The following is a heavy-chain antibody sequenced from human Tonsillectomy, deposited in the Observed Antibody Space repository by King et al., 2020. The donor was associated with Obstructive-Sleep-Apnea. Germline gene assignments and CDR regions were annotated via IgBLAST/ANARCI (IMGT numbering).Heavy chain of an antibody. V-gene: IGHV3-30*04. CDR3: AREDHYTTPALGYYYYCGMDV. CDR2: ISYDGSNK. Sequence: VQLVESGGGVVQPGRSLRLSCAASGFTFNSYALHWVRQAPGKGLEWVAVISYDGSNKYYADSVKGRFTISRDNSKHTLYLQMNSLRPEDTAVYYCAREDHYTTPALGYYYYCGMDVWGQGTTVTVSS. D-gene: IGHD4-11*01. J-gene: IGHJ6*02. CDR1: GFTFNSYA.